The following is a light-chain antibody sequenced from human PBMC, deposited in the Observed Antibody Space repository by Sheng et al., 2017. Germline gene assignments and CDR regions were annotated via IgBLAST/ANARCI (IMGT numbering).Light chain of an antibody. V-gene: IGKV1-9*01. CDR2: AAS. Sequence: DIQLTQSPSFLSASVGDRVTITCRASQGINNYLAWYQQKPGKAPKTLIYAASTLHTGVPSRFSGSGSGTEFTLTISSLQLEDLATYYCHQLNSYPVTFGGGTKVEIK. CDR1: QGINNY. CDR3: HQLNSYPVT. J-gene: IGKJ4*01.